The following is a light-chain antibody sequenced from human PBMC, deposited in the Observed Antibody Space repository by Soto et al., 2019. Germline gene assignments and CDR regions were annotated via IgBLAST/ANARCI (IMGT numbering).Light chain of an antibody. CDR3: SSYTSSSTRV. CDR2: DVS. J-gene: IGLJ2*01. Sequence: QSALTQPASGSGSPGQSITISCTGTSSDVGGYNYVSWYQQHPGKAPKLMIYDVSNRPSGGSNRFSGSKSGNTASLTISGLQAEDEADYYCSSYTSSSTRVFGGGTKLTVL. V-gene: IGLV2-14*01. CDR1: SSDVGGYNY.